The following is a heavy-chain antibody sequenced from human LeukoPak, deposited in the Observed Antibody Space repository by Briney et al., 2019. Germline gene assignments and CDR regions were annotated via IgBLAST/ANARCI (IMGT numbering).Heavy chain of an antibody. J-gene: IGHJ6*03. CDR2: ISGSGGST. CDR1: GFTFSSYA. V-gene: IGHV3-23*01. CDR3: AKEVAARRRSIYYYYYMDV. D-gene: IGHD6-6*01. Sequence: GGSLRLSCAASGFTFSSYAMSWVRQAPGKGLEWVSAISGSGGSTYYADSVKGRFTISRDNSKNTLYLQMNSLRAEDTAVYYCAKEVAARRRSIYYYYYMDVWGKGTTVTVAS.